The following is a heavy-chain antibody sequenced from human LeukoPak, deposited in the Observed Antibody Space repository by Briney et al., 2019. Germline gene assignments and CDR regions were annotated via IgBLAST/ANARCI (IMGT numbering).Heavy chain of an antibody. Sequence: GDSLKISCKGSGYSFTSYWIGWVRRMPGKGLEWMGIIYPGDSDTRYSPCFQGQFTISADKSISTAYLQWSSLKASDSAIYYCAGAAAGTAIDSWGQGTLVTVSS. CDR3: AGAAAGTAIDS. V-gene: IGHV5-51*01. D-gene: IGHD6-13*01. CDR2: IYPGDSDT. J-gene: IGHJ4*02. CDR1: GYSFTSYW.